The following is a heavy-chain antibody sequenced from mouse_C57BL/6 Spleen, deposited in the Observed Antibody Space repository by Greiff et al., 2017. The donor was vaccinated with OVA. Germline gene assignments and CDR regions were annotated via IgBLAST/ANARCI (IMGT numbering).Heavy chain of an antibody. CDR2: IYPGSGST. J-gene: IGHJ2*01. CDR3: ARGRIYYDYDGDCDY. Sequence: QVQLQQPGAELVKPGASVKMSCKASGYTFTSYWITWVKQRPGQGLEWIGDIYPGSGSTNYNEKFKSKATLTVDTSSRTAYMQLSSLTSEDSAVYYCARGRIYYDYDGDCDYWGQGTTLTVSS. V-gene: IGHV1-55*01. D-gene: IGHD2-4*01. CDR1: GYTFTSYW.